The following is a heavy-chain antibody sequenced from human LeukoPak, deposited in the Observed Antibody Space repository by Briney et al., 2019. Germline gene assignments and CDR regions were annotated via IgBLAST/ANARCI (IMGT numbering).Heavy chain of an antibody. J-gene: IGHJ4*02. V-gene: IGHV4-39*01. Sequence: SETLSLTCTVPGGSIRTNNYYWGWIRQPPGKGLEWIGSIYYSGTTYYNPSLKSRVTISVDTSKNQFSPKLSSVTAADTAVYHCARQLVRGTDYWGQGTLVTVSS. CDR2: IYYSGTT. CDR1: GGSIRTNNYY. CDR3: ARQLVRGTDY.